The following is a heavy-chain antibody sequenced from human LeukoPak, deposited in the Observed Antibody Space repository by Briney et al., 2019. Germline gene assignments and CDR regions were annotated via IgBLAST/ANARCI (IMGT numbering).Heavy chain of an antibody. D-gene: IGHD2-21*02. J-gene: IGHJ4*02. CDR3: ARGCGGDCRYY. V-gene: IGHV3-74*01. CDR1: GFTCSSYW. Sequence: GGSLRLSCAASGFTCSSYWMHWVRQAPGKALVWVSRINSDGSRTSYADSVKGRFTISRDNAKNTLYLQMNSLRAEDTAVYYCARGCGGDCRYYWGQGTLVTVSS. CDR2: INSDGSRT.